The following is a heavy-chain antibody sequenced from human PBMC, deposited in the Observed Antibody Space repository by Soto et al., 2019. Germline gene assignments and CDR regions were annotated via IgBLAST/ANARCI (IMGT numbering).Heavy chain of an antibody. CDR1: GYTFTDYY. J-gene: IGHJ4*02. CDR3: ARFLSVAANQGGCSEL. V-gene: IGHV1-2*02. Sequence: ASVNVSCKASGYTFTDYYLHWVRQAPGQGLEWMGWINPNSGGSNYAEKFQGRINMSRATSINTAYMDLSSLTSDDTAVYFCARFLSVAANQGGCSELWGQKTLVNGSS. D-gene: IGHD2-15*01. CDR2: INPNSGGS.